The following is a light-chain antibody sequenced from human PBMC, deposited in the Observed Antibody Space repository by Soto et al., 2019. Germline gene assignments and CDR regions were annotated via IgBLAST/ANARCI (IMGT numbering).Light chain of an antibody. J-gene: IGLJ2*01. CDR1: SGSIASNY. CDR3: QSYDATNQV. CDR2: EDN. V-gene: IGLV6-57*01. Sequence: NFVLTQPHCVSESPGKTVIISCTRSSGSIASNYVQWYQQRPGSSPTTVIYEDNQRPSGVPDRFSGSIDSSSNSASLTISGLETEDEADYFCQSYDATNQVFGGGTKLTVL.